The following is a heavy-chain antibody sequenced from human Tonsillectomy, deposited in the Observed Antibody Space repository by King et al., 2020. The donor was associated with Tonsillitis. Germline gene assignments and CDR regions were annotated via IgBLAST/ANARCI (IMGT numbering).Heavy chain of an antibody. Sequence: VQLVESGAEVKKPGESLRISCKGSGYSFTSYWISWVRQMPGKGLEWMGRIDPSDSYTNYSPSFQGHVTISADKSISTAYLQWSSLKASDTAMYYCARHYEDNPPEGYFDYWGQGTLVTVSS. CDR1: GYSFTSYW. CDR3: ARHYEDNPPEGYFDY. V-gene: IGHV5-10-1*03. J-gene: IGHJ4*02. D-gene: IGHD3-16*01. CDR2: IDPSDSYT.